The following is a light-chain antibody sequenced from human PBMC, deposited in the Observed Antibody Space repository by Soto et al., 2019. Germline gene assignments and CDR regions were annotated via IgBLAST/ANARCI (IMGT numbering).Light chain of an antibody. CDR3: QRYTHLWT. CDR2: KAS. Sequence: DIQMTQSPSTLSASVGDRVTITCRASQSISVWLAWYQQKSGKVPKLLISKASNLETGVPSRFSGSGSGTEFTLTISSLQPDDFATYYCQRYTHLWTFGQGTKVEI. J-gene: IGKJ1*01. CDR1: QSISVW. V-gene: IGKV1-5*03.